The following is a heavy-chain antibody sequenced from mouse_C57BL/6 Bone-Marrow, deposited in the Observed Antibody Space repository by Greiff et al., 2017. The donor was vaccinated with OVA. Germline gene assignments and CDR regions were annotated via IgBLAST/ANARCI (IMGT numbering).Heavy chain of an antibody. V-gene: IGHV1-82*01. CDR3: ARLGTAQATWAMDY. D-gene: IGHD3-2*02. CDR2: IYPGDGDT. CDR1: GYAFSSSW. Sequence: VQLQQSGPELVKPGASVKISCKASGYAFSSSWMNWVKQRPGKGLEWIGRIYPGDGDTNYNGKFKGKATLTADKSSSTAYMQLSSLTSEDSAVYFCARLGTAQATWAMDYWGQGTSVTVSS. J-gene: IGHJ4*01.